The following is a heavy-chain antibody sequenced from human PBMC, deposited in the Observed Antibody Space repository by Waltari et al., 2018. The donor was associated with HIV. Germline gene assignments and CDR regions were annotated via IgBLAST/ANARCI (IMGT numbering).Heavy chain of an antibody. CDR1: GYDFNTYW. D-gene: IGHD6-13*01. J-gene: IGHJ6*02. CDR2: IYPGDSDT. Sequence: EVQLVQSGAEVKKPGESLKISCKGSGYDFNTYWNRQVCPLPSQGLEWMGIIYPGDSDTTYSPSFQGQVTISADKSISTAYLQWSSLKASDTAMYYCARQVRGAAAGRTLGYFYSYGLDVWGQGTTVTVSS. CDR3: ARQVRGAAAGRTLGYFYSYGLDV. V-gene: IGHV5-51*01.